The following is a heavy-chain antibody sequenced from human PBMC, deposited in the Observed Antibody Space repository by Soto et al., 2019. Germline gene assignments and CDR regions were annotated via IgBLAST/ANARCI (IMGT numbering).Heavy chain of an antibody. D-gene: IGHD3-3*01. CDR2: ISASGDNT. CDR3: AKLTYSDLWSGSHDS. V-gene: IGHV3-23*01. J-gene: IGHJ4*02. Sequence: GGSLRLSCAASGFTFSSRAMSWVRQAPGKGPDWVSIISASGDNTYYADSVKGRFTISRDNSKNTLYLQVNSLRAEDTAVYYCAKLTYSDLWSGSHDSWGQGTLVTVSS. CDR1: GFTFSSRA.